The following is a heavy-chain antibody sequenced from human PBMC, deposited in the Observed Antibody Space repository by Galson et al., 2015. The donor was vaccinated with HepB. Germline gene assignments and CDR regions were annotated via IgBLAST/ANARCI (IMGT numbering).Heavy chain of an antibody. CDR2: IYSGGST. V-gene: IGHV3-66*01. CDR1: GFTVSSNY. Sequence: SLRLSCAASGFTVSSNYMSWVRQAPGKGLEWVSVIYSGGSTYYADSVKGRFTISRDNSKNTLYLQMNSLKTEDIAVYYCTTEYYYYMDVWGKGTTVTVPS. J-gene: IGHJ6*03. CDR3: TTEYYYYMDV.